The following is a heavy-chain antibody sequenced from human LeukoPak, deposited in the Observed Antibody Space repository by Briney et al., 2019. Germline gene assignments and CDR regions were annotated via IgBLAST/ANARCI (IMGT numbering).Heavy chain of an antibody. CDR3: ATRKLGNDY. CDR2: IYYAET. J-gene: IGHJ4*02. Sequence: SETLSLTCTVSGGSVSTYYWSWIRQSPRKVLEWIGYIYYAETSYNPSLKSRVTISADTSKNQFSLKLFSVTAADTAVYYCATRKLGNDYWGQGTLVTVSS. V-gene: IGHV4-59*02. D-gene: IGHD7-27*01. CDR1: GGSVSTYY.